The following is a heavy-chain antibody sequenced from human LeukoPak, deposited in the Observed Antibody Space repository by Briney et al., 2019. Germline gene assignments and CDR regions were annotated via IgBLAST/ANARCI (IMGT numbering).Heavy chain of an antibody. CDR2: INPSGGST. CDR1: GYIFTSYY. D-gene: IGHD2-2*01. V-gene: IGHV1-46*01. CDR3: ARQGVVVPAAQTDFDY. Sequence: VASVKVSCKASGYIFTSYYMHWVRQAPGQGLEWMGIINPSGGSTTYAQKFQGRVTMTRDTSTNTVYMELSSLRSEDTAIYYCARQGVVVPAAQTDFDYWGQGTLVTVSS. J-gene: IGHJ4*02.